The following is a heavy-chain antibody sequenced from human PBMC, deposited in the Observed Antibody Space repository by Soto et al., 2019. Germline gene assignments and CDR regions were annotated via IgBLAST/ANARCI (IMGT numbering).Heavy chain of an antibody. CDR2: IYHSGST. V-gene: IGHV4-30-2*01. D-gene: IGHD1-26*01. Sequence: PSETLSLTCAVSGVSISSGGYSWSWIRQPPGKGLEWIGYIYHSGSTYYNPSLKSRVTISVDRSKNQFSLKLSSVTAADTAAYYCARVPLLWGQGTLVTVSS. CDR3: ARVPLL. J-gene: IGHJ4*02. CDR1: GVSISSGGYS.